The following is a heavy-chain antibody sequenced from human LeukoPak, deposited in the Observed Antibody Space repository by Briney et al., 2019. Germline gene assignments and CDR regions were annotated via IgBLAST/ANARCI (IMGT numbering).Heavy chain of an antibody. CDR1: GGSFSGYY. J-gene: IGHJ4*02. V-gene: IGHV4-34*01. CDR3: ARGWVAVAGIDY. Sequence: SETLSLTCAVYGGSFSGYYWSWIRQPPGKGLEWIGEINHSGSTNYNPSLKSRVTISVDTSKNQFSLKLSSVTAADTAVYYCARGWVAVAGIDYWGQGTLVTVSS. CDR2: INHSGST. D-gene: IGHD6-19*01.